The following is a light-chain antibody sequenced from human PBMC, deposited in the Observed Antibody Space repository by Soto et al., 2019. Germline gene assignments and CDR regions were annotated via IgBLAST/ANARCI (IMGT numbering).Light chain of an antibody. CDR3: QQYGTSLYT. CDR2: GTS. J-gene: IGKJ2*01. Sequence: ETVLTQSPGTLSLSPGERATVSCRASQSVSSSYLAWYQQRPGQAPRLLIYGTSTRATGIPDRFSGSGSGTDFTLTISRLEAEDFAVYYCQQYGTSLYTFGRGTKLEIK. CDR1: QSVSSSY. V-gene: IGKV3-20*01.